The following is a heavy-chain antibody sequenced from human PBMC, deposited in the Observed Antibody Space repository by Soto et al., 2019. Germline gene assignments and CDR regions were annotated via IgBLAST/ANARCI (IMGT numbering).Heavy chain of an antibody. CDR1: GFTFSASA. CDR2: IRSKSDTYAT. Sequence: PGGSLRLSCAASGFTFSASAMHWVRQASGKGLEWLGRIRSKSDTYATAYAETVKGRFSISRDDSENMVYLQMNSLKTEDTAVYYCTRLRKSGDFDYWGQGTLVTVS. CDR3: TRLRKSGDFDY. D-gene: IGHD3-10*01. J-gene: IGHJ4*02. V-gene: IGHV3-73*01.